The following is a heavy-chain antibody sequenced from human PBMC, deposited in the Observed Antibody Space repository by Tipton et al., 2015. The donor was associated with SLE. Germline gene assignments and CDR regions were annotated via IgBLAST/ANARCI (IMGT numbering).Heavy chain of an antibody. CDR3: ARQLYSSYHYMDV. Sequence: LSLTCTVSGGSISTYYWNWIRQPPGKGLEWVSSISSSSSYIYYADSVKGRFTLSRDNAKNSLYLQMNSLRAEDTAVYYCARQLYSSYHYMDVWGKGTTVTVSS. CDR2: ISSSSSYI. V-gene: IGHV3-21*01. CDR1: GGSISTYY. D-gene: IGHD2-2*02. J-gene: IGHJ6*03.